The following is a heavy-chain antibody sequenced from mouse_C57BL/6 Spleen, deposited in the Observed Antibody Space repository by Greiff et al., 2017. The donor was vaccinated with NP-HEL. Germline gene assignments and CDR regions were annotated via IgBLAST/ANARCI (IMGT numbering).Heavy chain of an antibody. Sequence: VQVVESGPGLVQPSQSLSITCTVSGFSLTSYGVHWVRQSPGKGLEWLGVIWRGGSTDYNAAFMSRLSITKDNSKSQVFFKMNSLQADDTAIYYCATDLLLRYGWYFEVWGTGTTVTVSS. CDR1: GFSLTSYG. D-gene: IGHD1-1*01. CDR3: ATDLLLRYGWYFEV. CDR2: IWRGGST. J-gene: IGHJ1*03. V-gene: IGHV2-5*01.